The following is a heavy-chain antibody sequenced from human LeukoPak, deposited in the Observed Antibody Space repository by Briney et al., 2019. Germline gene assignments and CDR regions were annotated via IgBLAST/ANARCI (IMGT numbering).Heavy chain of an antibody. Sequence: GESLKISCKGSGYSFTSCWIGWVRQMPGRGLEWMAIIYPGDSDTRYSPSFQGQVTISADKSVSTAYLQWSSLKASDTAMYYCARATLRDTSGDDYDAFDIWGQGTKVTVSS. D-gene: IGHD3-22*01. CDR1: GYSFTSCW. J-gene: IGHJ3*02. CDR3: ARATLRDTSGDDYDAFDI. CDR2: IYPGDSDT. V-gene: IGHV5-51*01.